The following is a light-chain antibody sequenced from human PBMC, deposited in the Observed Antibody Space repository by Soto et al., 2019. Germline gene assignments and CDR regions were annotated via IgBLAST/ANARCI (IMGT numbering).Light chain of an antibody. CDR3: GSYTSSSNYV. J-gene: IGLJ1*01. V-gene: IGLV1-40*01. Sequence: QSVLTQPPSVSGAPGQWVTISCTGSSSNFGAGFAVHWFQQLPGTAPKLLIYGSTNRPSGVPDRFSGSKSGTSASLAITGLQAEDEAVYYCGSYTSSSNYVFGTGTKVTVL. CDR1: SSNFGAGFA. CDR2: GST.